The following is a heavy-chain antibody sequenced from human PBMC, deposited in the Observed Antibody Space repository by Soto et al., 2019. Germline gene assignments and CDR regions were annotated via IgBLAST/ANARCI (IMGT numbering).Heavy chain of an antibody. D-gene: IGHD6-13*01. J-gene: IGHJ5*02. CDR2: INPNSGGT. CDR3: ARDRGAAGRNWFDP. CDR1: GYTFTGYY. V-gene: IGHV1-2*02. Sequence: ASVKVSCKASGYTFTGYYMHWVRQAPGQGLEWMGWINPNSGGTNYAQKFQGRVTMTRDTSISTAYMELSRLRSDDTAVHYCARDRGAAGRNWFDPWGQGTLVTVSS.